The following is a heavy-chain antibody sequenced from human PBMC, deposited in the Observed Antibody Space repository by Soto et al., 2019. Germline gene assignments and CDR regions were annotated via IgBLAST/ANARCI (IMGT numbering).Heavy chain of an antibody. Sequence: EVQLVESGGGLVQPGGSLRLSCAASGFTFSSYSMNWVRQAPGKGLEWVSYISSSSSTIYYADSVKGRFTITRDNGTHSLYLQTHSLRAEDTAVYYSASHPQRIAQIVSFDPWRQATLVTVSS. V-gene: IGHV3-48*01. CDR2: ISSSSSTI. CDR1: GFTFSSYS. D-gene: IGHD3-16*02. J-gene: IGHJ5*02. CDR3: ASHPQRIAQIVSFDP.